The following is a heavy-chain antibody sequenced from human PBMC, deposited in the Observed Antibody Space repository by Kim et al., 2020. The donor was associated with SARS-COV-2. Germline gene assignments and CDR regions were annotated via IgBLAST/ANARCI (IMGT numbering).Heavy chain of an antibody. J-gene: IGHJ4*02. CDR3: AKGTRWELHLGGNDY. CDR1: GFTFSSYG. CDR2: ISYDGSTK. D-gene: IGHD1-26*01. V-gene: IGHV3-30*18. Sequence: GGSLRLSCVASGFTFSSYGMHWVRQAPGKGLEWVAVISYDGSTKYYADSVKGRFTISRDNSKNTLYLHMNSLGAEDTAVYYCAKGTRWELHLGGNDYWGQGTLVTVSS.